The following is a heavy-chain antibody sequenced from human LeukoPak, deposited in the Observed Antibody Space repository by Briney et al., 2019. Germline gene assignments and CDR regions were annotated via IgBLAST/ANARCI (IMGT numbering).Heavy chain of an antibody. CDR1: GFTFTSYA. CDR2: ISNSGRTI. D-gene: IGHD2-8*01. J-gene: IGHJ4*02. V-gene: IGHV3-48*03. Sequence: GGSLRLSCAASGFTFTSYAMTWVRQAPGKGLEWVSYISNSGRTIYYADSVKGRFTISRDNAKNSLYLQMNSLRAEDTAVYYCARDGGSYAKDYWGQGTLVTVSS. CDR3: ARDGGSYAKDY.